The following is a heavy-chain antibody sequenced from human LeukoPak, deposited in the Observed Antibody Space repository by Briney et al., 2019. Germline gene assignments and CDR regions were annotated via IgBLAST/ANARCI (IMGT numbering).Heavy chain of an antibody. CDR2: VNWNGVST. CDR3: ARGPDISLLTIPTLLDY. J-gene: IGHJ4*02. V-gene: IGHV3-20*04. Sequence: GGSLRLSCAASGFTFSSYAMSWVRQAPGKGLEWVSGVNWNGVSTGYADSVKGRFTISRDNAKNSLYLQMNSLRAEDTAVYYCARGPDISLLTIPTLLDYWGQGTLVTVSS. D-gene: IGHD5-12*01. CDR1: GFTFSSYA.